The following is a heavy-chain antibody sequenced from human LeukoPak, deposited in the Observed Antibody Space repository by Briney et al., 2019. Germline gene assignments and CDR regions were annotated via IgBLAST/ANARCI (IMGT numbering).Heavy chain of an antibody. J-gene: IGHJ5*01. CDR3: ARETPPRYSDS. CDR2: INPNSGNT. D-gene: IGHD4-23*01. CDR1: GYTFTGYY. Sequence: ASVKVSCKASGYTFTGYYMHWVRQAPGQGLEWMGWINPNSGNTGYAQKFQGRVTMTRNTSISTAYMELSSLRSEDTAVYYCARETPPRYSDSWGPGTLLTVSP. V-gene: IGHV1-8*02.